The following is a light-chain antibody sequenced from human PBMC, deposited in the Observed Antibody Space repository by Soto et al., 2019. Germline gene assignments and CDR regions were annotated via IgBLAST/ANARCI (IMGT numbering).Light chain of an antibody. J-gene: IGKJ1*01. CDR2: AGS. Sequence: EIVLTQSPGTLSVSPGDRVTLSCRASQSISINLAWYQHKPGQAPRLLIHAGSTRATGIPARISGGGSGTEFTLTISSLQSEDFAVYYCQQFRNWPWTFGQGTKVEV. V-gene: IGKV3D-15*01. CDR1: QSISIN. CDR3: QQFRNWPWT.